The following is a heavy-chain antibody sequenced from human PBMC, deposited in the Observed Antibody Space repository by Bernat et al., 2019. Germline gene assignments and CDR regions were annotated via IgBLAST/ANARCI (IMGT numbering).Heavy chain of an antibody. Sequence: QVQLVQSGAEVKKPGASVKVSCKASGYTFTGYYMHWVRQAPGQGLEWMGWINPNSGGTNYAQKFQGWGTMTRDTSISTAYMELSGLRSDDTAVYYCARGDRNGQQLVSFDPWGQGTLVTVSS. V-gene: IGHV1-2*04. J-gene: IGHJ5*02. CDR1: GYTFTGYY. CDR3: ARGDRNGQQLVSFDP. CDR2: INPNSGGT. D-gene: IGHD6-6*01.